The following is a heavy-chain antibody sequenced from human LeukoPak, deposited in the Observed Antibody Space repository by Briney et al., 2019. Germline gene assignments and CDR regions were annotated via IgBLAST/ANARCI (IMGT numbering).Heavy chain of an antibody. CDR2: IYPCDSDT. CDR1: GYSFTSYW. J-gene: IGHJ6*02. D-gene: IGHD3-22*01. CDR3: ARPTYYYDSSGYRYYYGMDV. V-gene: IGHV5-51*01. Sequence: GESLKISCKGSGYSFTSYWIRWVRQVPGKGLEWLGIIYPCDSDTRYSPSFQGQVTISADKSISTAYLQWSSLKASDTAMYYCARPTYYYDSSGYRYYYGMDVWGQGTTVTVSS.